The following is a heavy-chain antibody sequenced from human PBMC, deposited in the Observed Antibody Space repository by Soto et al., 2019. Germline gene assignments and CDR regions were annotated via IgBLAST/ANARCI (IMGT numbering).Heavy chain of an antibody. CDR3: ARVKYDTETYYYDH. CDR2: VYQSGSA. J-gene: IGHJ5*02. CDR1: GGSIRRDAYA. Sequence: QLQLQESGSGLVKPSQTLSLTCTVSGGSIRRDAYAWSWIRQPPGKGLEWIGYVYQSGSAYYNPSLDSRVTICLDTSRNEFSLELTSVTPADTAVYFCARVKYDTETYYYDHWGQGTLITVSP. V-gene: IGHV4-30-2*01. D-gene: IGHD3-22*01.